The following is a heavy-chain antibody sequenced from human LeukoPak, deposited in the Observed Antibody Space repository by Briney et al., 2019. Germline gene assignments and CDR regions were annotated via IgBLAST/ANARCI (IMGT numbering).Heavy chain of an antibody. Sequence: ASVKVSCKASGYTFTSYGITWVRQAPGQGLEWMGWISAYNGNTNYAQKFQGRVTMTRDTFISTAYMELSRLRSDDTAVYYCARNEYSSSWYWFDPWGQGTLVTVSS. CDR3: ARNEYSSSWYWFDP. CDR1: GYTFTSYG. J-gene: IGHJ5*02. D-gene: IGHD6-13*01. V-gene: IGHV1-18*01. CDR2: ISAYNGNT.